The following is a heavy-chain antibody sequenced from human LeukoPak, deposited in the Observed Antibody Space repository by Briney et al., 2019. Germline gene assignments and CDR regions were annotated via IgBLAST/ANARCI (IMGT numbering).Heavy chain of an antibody. CDR2: INHSGST. J-gene: IGHJ3*02. CDR1: GGSFSGYY. D-gene: IGHD5-24*01. CDR3: ARGNRDGWLQLRAFDI. Sequence: SETLSLTCAVYGGSFSGYYWSWIRQPPGKGLEWIGEINHSGSTNYNPSLKSRVTISVDTSKNQSSLKLSSVTAADTAVYYCARGNRDGWLQLRAFDIWGQGTMVTVSS. V-gene: IGHV4-34*01.